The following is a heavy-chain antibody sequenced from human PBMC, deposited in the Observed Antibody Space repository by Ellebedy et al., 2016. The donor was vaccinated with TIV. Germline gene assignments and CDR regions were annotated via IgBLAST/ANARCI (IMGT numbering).Heavy chain of an antibody. CDR2: IYNDGGT. V-gene: IGHV3-66*01. Sequence: GGSLRLSCEASGIIVSDYFMNWVRQAPGKGLEWVSVIYNDGGTNYTDSVKGRFTISRDSSKNTLYLQMNSLRVEDTAVYYCARRASYGDYAVQVNPWFDPWGQGTLVTVSS. CDR3: ARRASYGDYAVQVNPWFDP. J-gene: IGHJ5*02. D-gene: IGHD4-17*01. CDR1: GIIVSDYF.